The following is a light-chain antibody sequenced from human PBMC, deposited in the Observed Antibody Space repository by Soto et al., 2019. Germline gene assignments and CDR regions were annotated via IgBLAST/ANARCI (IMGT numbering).Light chain of an antibody. J-gene: IGKJ4*01. V-gene: IGKV3-15*01. CDR3: QQYHNWPLT. CDR2: GAS. CDR1: QSVTSD. Sequence: EIVMTQSPATLSVSPGERATLSCRASQSVTSDLAWYQQKPGQAPRLLIYGASTRATGVPARISGSGSGTEFTLTISSLHSEDFEVYYCQQYHNWPLTFGGGTKVEIK.